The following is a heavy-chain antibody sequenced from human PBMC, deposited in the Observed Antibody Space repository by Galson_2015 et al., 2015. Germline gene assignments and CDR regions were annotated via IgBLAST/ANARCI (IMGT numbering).Heavy chain of an antibody. J-gene: IGHJ5*02. Sequence: PALVKPTQTLTLTCTFSGFSLSTSGMCVSWIRQPPGKALEWLALIDWDDDKYYSTSLKTRLTISKDTSKNQVVLTMTNMDPVDTATYYCARWYSSSSVDSTVGWFDPWGQGTLVTVSS. CDR2: IDWDDDK. CDR1: GFSLSTSGMC. CDR3: ARWYSSSSVDSTVGWFDP. V-gene: IGHV2-70*01. D-gene: IGHD6-6*01.